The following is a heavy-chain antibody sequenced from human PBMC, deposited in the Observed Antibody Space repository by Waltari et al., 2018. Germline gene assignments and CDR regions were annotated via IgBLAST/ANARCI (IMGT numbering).Heavy chain of an antibody. CDR2: ISYDGSNK. J-gene: IGHJ4*02. CDR1: GFTFSRYA. Sequence: QVQLVESGGGVVQPGRSLRLSCAASGFTFSRYAMPWVRQAPGKGLEWVAVISYDGSNKYYADSVKGRFTISRDNAKNSLYLQMNSLRAEDTAVYYCARGVGSGYFDYWGQGTLVTVSS. D-gene: IGHD6-19*01. V-gene: IGHV3-30*07. CDR3: ARGVGSGYFDY.